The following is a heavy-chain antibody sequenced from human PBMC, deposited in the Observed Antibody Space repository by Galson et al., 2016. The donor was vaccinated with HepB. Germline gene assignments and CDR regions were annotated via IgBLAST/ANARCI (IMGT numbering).Heavy chain of an antibody. V-gene: IGHV1-69*13. D-gene: IGHD3-22*01. CDR2: IIPVFGKT. CDR1: GGIFSIYA. CDR3: GRDSPIAGKYSSGYFTIDY. J-gene: IGHJ4*02. Sequence: SVKVSCKASGGIFSIYAISWVRQAPGQGLEWMGGIIPVFGKTNYAQKFQGRVTITADESTSTAYMELSSLRSEDTAVYYCGRDSPIAGKYSSGYFTIDYWGQGTLVTVSS.